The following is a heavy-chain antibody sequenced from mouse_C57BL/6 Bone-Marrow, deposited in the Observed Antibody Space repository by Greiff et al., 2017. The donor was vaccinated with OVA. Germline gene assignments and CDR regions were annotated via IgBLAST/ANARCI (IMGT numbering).Heavy chain of an antibody. J-gene: IGHJ4*01. Sequence: QVQLQQSGPELVKPGASVKISCKASGYAFSSSWMNWVKQRPGKGLEWIGRIYPGDGDTNYNGKFKGKATLTADKSSSTAYMQLSSLTSEDSAVYFCARFTTVVATGDYWGQGTSVTVSS. D-gene: IGHD1-1*01. CDR3: ARFTTVVATGDY. V-gene: IGHV1-82*01. CDR1: GYAFSSSW. CDR2: IYPGDGDT.